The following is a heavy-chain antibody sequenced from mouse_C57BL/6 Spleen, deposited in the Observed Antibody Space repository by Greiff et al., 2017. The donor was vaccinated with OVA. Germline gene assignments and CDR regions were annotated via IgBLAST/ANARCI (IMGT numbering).Heavy chain of an antibody. V-gene: IGHV14-2*01. J-gene: IGHJ4*01. CDR1: GFNIKDYY. CDR2: IDPEDGET. Sequence: VQLQQSGAELVKPGASVKLSCTASGFNIKDYYMHWVKQRTEQGLEWIGRIDPEDGETKYAPKFPGKATITADTSSNTAYPQLSSLTSEDTAVYYCARGLRRGYYAMDYWGQGTSVTVSS. CDR3: ARGLRRGYYAMDY. D-gene: IGHD2-2*01.